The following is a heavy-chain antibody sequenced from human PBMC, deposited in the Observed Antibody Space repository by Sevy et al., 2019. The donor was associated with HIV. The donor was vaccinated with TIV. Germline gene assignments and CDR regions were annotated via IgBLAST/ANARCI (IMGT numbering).Heavy chain of an antibody. Sequence: SETLSLTCAVYGGSFSGYYWSWIRQPPGKGLEWIGEINHSGSTNYNPSLKSRVTISVDTSKNQFSLNLSSVTAADTAVYYCARGHYYGSGSYDYYYYYMDVWGKGTTVTVSS. J-gene: IGHJ6*03. V-gene: IGHV4-34*01. CDR1: GGSFSGYY. D-gene: IGHD3-10*01. CDR3: ARGHYYGSGSYDYYYYYMDV. CDR2: INHSGST.